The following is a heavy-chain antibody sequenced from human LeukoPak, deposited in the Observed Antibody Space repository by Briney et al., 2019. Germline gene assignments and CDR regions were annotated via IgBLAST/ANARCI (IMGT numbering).Heavy chain of an antibody. Sequence: GGSLRLSCAASGFTFSSYSMNWVRQAPGKGLEWVSSISSSSSYIYYADSVKGRFTISRDNAKNSLYLQMNSLRAEDTAVYYCARGLVPSDAFDIWGQGTMVTVSS. V-gene: IGHV3-21*01. J-gene: IGHJ3*02. CDR1: GFTFSSYS. CDR3: ARGLVPSDAFDI. CDR2: ISSSSSYI. D-gene: IGHD6-6*01.